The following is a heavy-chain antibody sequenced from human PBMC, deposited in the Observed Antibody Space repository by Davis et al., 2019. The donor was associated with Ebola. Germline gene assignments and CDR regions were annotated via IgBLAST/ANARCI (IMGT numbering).Heavy chain of an antibody. V-gene: IGHV1-69*04. CDR1: GGTFSSYA. CDR2: IIPILGIA. J-gene: IGHJ5*02. D-gene: IGHD3-10*01. Sequence: AASVKVSCKASGGTFSSYAISWVRQAPGQGLEWMGRIIPILGIANYAQKLQGRVTMTTDTSTSTAYMELRSLRSDDTAVYYCARSITMVRGVSWFDPWGQGTLVTVSS. CDR3: ARSITMVRGVSWFDP.